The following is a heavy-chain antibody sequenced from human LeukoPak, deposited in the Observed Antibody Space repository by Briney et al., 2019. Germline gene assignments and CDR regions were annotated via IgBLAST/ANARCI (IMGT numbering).Heavy chain of an antibody. Sequence: PSETLSLTCTVSGGSISSNSYYWGWIRQPPGEGLEWIGGIYYSGRTYYNPSLKSRVTMSVDTSNNQFSLQLSSVTAADTALYYCARDYGGWYYFDYWGQGTLVTVSS. D-gene: IGHD6-19*01. CDR2: IYYSGRT. CDR1: GGSISSNSYY. J-gene: IGHJ4*02. CDR3: ARDYGGWYYFDY. V-gene: IGHV4-39*07.